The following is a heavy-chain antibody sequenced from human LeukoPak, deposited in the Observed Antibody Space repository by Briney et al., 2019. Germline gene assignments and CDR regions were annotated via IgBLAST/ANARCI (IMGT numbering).Heavy chain of an antibody. V-gene: IGHV1-18*01. Sequence: ASVKVSCKASGYTFISYGISWVRQAPGQGLEWMGWISPYNGNTKYAQKLQGRVTMTTDTSTSTAYLELGSLSSDDTAVYYCARDYYDSSGYYYALYGMDVWGQGTTVTVSS. J-gene: IGHJ6*02. D-gene: IGHD3-22*01. CDR1: GYTFISYG. CDR3: ARDYYDSSGYYYALYGMDV. CDR2: ISPYNGNT.